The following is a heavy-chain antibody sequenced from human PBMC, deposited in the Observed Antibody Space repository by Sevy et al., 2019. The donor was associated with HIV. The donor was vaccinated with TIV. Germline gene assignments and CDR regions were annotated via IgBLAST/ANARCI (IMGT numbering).Heavy chain of an antibody. J-gene: IGHJ4*02. D-gene: IGHD1-26*01. Sequence: GGSLRLSCAASGFSFRNYWMHWVRQAPGKGLVWVSRISFDGSITTYADSVKGRFTISRDNAKNTLYRQMNSLRAEDTAVYYCAREVGRGHDYWGQGTLVTVSS. CDR2: ISFDGSIT. V-gene: IGHV3-74*01. CDR1: GFSFRNYW. CDR3: AREVGRGHDY.